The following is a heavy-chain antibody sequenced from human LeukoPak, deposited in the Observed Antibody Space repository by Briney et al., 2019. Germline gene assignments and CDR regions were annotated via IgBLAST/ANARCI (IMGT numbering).Heavy chain of an antibody. V-gene: IGHV3-23*01. Sequence: PGGSLRLSCAASGFTFRSNAMSWVRQAPGKGLEWVSAISGGGVNTHYADSVKGRFTISRDNSKNTLYLQMNSLRAEDTAVYYCAKGALVNFDYWGQGTLVIASS. CDR2: ISGGGVNT. CDR3: AKGALVNFDY. D-gene: IGHD2-8*02. CDR1: GFTFRSNA. J-gene: IGHJ4*02.